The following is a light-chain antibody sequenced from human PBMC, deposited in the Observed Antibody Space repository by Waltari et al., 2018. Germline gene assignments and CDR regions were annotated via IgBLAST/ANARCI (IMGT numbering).Light chain of an antibody. J-gene: IGKJ2*01. Sequence: EIVMTQSPATLSVSPGERATLYCRASQAINTNLAWYQQKPGQAPRLLIYGASTRATGIPARFIGSGSVTEFTLTISSLQSEDVAVYYCQQYNSWPPYTFGQGTKLEIK. CDR2: GAS. CDR1: QAINTN. CDR3: QQYNSWPPYT. V-gene: IGKV3-15*01.